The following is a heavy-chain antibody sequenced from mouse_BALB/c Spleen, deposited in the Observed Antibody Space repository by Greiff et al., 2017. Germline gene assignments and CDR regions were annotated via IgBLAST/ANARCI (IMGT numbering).Heavy chain of an antibody. V-gene: IGHV5-12-2*01. J-gene: IGHJ2*01. CDR3: ARQGGYSYFDY. D-gene: IGHD2-3*01. CDR2: ISNGGGST. Sequence: DVKLVESGGGLVQPGGSLKLSCAASGFTFSSYTMSWVRQTPEKRLEWVAYISNGGGSTYYPDTVKGRFTISRDNAKNTLYLQMSSLKSEDTAMYYCARQGGYSYFDYWGQGTTLTVSS. CDR1: GFTFSSYT.